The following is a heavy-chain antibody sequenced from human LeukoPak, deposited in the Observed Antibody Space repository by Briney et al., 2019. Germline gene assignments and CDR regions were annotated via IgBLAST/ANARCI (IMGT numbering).Heavy chain of an antibody. CDR2: ISSSGSTI. CDR3: AKATGYLL. Sequence: GGSLRLSCAASGFTFSSYEMNWVRQAPGKGLEWVSYISSSGSTIYYADSVKGRFTISRDDSENALYLQMNSLRAEDTAVYYCAKATGYLLWGQGTLVTVSS. J-gene: IGHJ4*02. V-gene: IGHV3-48*03. D-gene: IGHD1-14*01. CDR1: GFTFSSYE.